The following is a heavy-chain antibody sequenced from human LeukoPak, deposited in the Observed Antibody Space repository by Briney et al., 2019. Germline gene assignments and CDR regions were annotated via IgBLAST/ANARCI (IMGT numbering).Heavy chain of an antibody. CDR1: GYTFTVYW. CDR2: INPKDGGS. D-gene: IGHD2-2*01. Sequence: ASVTVSCKASGYTFTVYWIHWVRQTPRQGFEWMGWINPKDGGSNSAQKFQGRVTMTRDTSSSTVYMELSSLISDDTAVYFCARGVLPARFDSWGQGTLVTVTS. J-gene: IGHJ5*01. V-gene: IGHV1-2*02. CDR3: ARGVLPARFDS.